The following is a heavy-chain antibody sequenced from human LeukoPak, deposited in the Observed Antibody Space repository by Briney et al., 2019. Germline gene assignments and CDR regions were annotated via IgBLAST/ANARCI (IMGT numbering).Heavy chain of an antibody. CDR3: ARESGGDAFDI. CDR2: IWYDGSNK. CDR1: GFTFSSYG. D-gene: IGHD3-16*01. Sequence: GGSLRLSCAASGFTFSSYGMHWVRQAPGKGLEWVAVIWYDGSNKYYADSVKGRSTISRDNSKNTLYLQMNSLRAEDTAVYYCARESGGDAFDIWGQGTMVTVSS. J-gene: IGHJ3*02. V-gene: IGHV3-33*01.